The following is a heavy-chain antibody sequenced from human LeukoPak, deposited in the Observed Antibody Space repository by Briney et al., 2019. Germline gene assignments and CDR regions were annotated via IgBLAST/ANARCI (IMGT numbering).Heavy chain of an antibody. CDR3: AKLWVRFEL. J-gene: IGHJ4*02. Sequence: GGSLRLSPATSGFMFYSYAWSCVPHAPGQGLEWVAAIRGNADVTQYADSLKGRITISRDTDTSTVYLQMDSLRAEVSATYSCAKLWVRFELGGGGTLVAVS. D-gene: IGHD3-16*01. CDR2: IRGNADVT. CDR1: GFMFYSYA. V-gene: IGHV3-23*01.